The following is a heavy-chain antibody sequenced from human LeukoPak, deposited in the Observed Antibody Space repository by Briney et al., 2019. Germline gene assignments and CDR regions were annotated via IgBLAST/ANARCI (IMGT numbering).Heavy chain of an antibody. CDR3: AKETAAAGPYYYYYYGMDV. V-gene: IGHV3-23*01. D-gene: IGHD6-13*01. Sequence: GGSLRLSCAASGFTFSSYAMSWVRQAPGKGLEWVSAISGSGGSTYYADSVKGRFTISRDNYKNTLYLQMNSLRAEDTAVYYCAKETAAAGPYYYYYYGMDVWGQGTTVTVSS. CDR1: GFTFSSYA. J-gene: IGHJ6*02. CDR2: ISGSGGST.